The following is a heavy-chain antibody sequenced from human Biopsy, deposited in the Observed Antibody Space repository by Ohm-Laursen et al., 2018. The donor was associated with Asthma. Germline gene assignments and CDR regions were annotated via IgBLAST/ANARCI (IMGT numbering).Heavy chain of an antibody. CDR2: ISVYNGNT. D-gene: IGHD3-10*01. CDR1: GYTFNSAG. V-gene: IGHV1-18*01. Sequence: ASVKASCKSSGYTFNSAGITWVRQAPGQRLEWMGWISVYNGNTKVAQKLQDRVTMITDTSTGTAYMELRSLRSDDTAVYFCARAVDYSHYYGIDVWGQGTTVTVS. J-gene: IGHJ6*02. CDR3: ARAVDYSHYYGIDV.